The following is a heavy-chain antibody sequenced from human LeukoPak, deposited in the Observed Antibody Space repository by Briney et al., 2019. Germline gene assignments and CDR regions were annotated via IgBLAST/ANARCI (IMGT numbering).Heavy chain of an antibody. Sequence: SETLSLTCTVSGGSISSYYWSWIRQPPGKVLEWIGYIYTSVSTNYNPSLKSRVTISVDTSKNQFSLKLSCVTAADTAVYYCARRHLDIVGGYYYMDVWGKGTTVTVSS. D-gene: IGHD5-12*01. V-gene: IGHV4-4*09. J-gene: IGHJ6*03. CDR2: IYTSVST. CDR3: ARRHLDIVGGYYYMDV. CDR1: GGSISSYY.